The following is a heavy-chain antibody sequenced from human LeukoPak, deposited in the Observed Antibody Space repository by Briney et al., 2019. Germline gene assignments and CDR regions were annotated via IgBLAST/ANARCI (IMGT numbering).Heavy chain of an antibody. J-gene: IGHJ4*02. D-gene: IGHD3-22*01. CDR2: IRTNAYGGTT. Sequence: GGSLRLSCTASGFTFGDYAMTWVRQAPGKGLECIGFIRTNAYGGTTEYAASVKGRFNISRDDSKGIAYLQLNSLKTEDTAVHYCPRADDSSGYYFDYWGQGTLVTVSS. CDR1: GFTFGDYA. V-gene: IGHV3-49*04. CDR3: PRADDSSGYYFDY.